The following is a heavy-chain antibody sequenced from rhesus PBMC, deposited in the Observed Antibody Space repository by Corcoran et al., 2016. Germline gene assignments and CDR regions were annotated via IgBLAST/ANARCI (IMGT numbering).Heavy chain of an antibody. CDR2: ISNGGGSR. CDR1: GFTFSSYG. CDR3: AKRGSGWGDY. V-gene: IGHV3S5*01. D-gene: IGHD6-31*01. Sequence: EVQLVESGGGLVQPGGSLRLSCAASGFTFSSYGMSWVRQAPGKGLEWVSYISNGGGSRYYADSVKGRFTISRDNSKNTLSLQMNSLRAEDTAVYYCAKRGSGWGDYWGQGVLVTVSS. J-gene: IGHJ4*01.